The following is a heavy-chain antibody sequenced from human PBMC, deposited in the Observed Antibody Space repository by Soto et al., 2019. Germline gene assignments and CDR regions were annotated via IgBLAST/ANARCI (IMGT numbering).Heavy chain of an antibody. CDR2: TYYRSKWYN. D-gene: IGHD5-12*01. CDR1: GDSVSSNSAA. CDR3: ARHNYGSAITYFDY. Sequence: SHTLSLTCAISGDSVSSNSAAWNWIRQSPSRGLEWLGRTYYRSKWYNDYAVSVKSRITINPDTSKNQFSLKLNSMTAADTAVYYCARHNYGSAITYFDYWGLGTLVTVSS. V-gene: IGHV6-1*01. J-gene: IGHJ4*02.